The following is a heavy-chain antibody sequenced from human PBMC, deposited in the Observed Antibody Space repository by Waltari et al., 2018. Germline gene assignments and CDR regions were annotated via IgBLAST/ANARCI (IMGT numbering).Heavy chain of an antibody. J-gene: IGHJ4*02. Sequence: QVQLQESGPGLVKPSETLSLTCAVSGYSISSGYYWGWIRQPPGKGLEWIGSLYHSGSTYYNPSLKSRVTISVDTSKNQFSLKLSSVTAADTAVYYCARVGAWRTGEPSHFDYWGQGTLVTVSS. CDR3: ARVGAWRTGEPSHFDY. D-gene: IGHD1-1*01. CDR1: GYSISSGYY. CDR2: LYHSGST. V-gene: IGHV4-38-2*01.